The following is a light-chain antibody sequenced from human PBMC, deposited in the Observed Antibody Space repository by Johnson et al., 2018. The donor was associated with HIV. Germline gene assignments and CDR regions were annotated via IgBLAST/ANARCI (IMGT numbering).Light chain of an antibody. CDR3: GTWDSRLGNYV. J-gene: IGLJ1*01. CDR1: SSNIGRHY. Sequence: QSVLTQPPSVSAAPGQTVTISCSGSSSNIGRHYVSWYQQLPGTAPKLLIYDNDSRPSGIPDRFSGSKSGTSATLRITGLQTWDEADYYCGTWDSRLGNYVFGTGTKITVL. CDR2: DND. V-gene: IGLV1-51*01.